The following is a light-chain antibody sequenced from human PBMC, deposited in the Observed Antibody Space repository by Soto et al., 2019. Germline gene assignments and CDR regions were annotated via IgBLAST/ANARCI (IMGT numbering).Light chain of an antibody. CDR1: SSDVGSYNL. Sequence: QSALTQPASVSGSPGQSITISCTGTSSDVGSYNLVSWYQQHPGKAPKLMIYEGSKRPSGVSNRFSGSKSGNTASLTISGLQAEDEADYYCCSYAGSRTWVFGGGTQVTFL. CDR2: EGS. V-gene: IGLV2-23*01. J-gene: IGLJ3*02. CDR3: CSYAGSRTWV.